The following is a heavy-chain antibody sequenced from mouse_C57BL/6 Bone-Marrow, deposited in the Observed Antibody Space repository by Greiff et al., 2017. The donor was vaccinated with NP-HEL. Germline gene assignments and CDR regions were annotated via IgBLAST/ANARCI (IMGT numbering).Heavy chain of an antibody. CDR3: ASPLYGSRYYDAMDY. J-gene: IGHJ4*01. CDR2: ISNGGGST. CDR1: GFTFSDYY. D-gene: IGHD1-1*01. V-gene: IGHV5-12*01. Sequence: EVKLMESGGGLVQPGGSLKLSCAASGFTFSDYYMYWVRQTPEKRLEWVAYISNGGGSTYYPDTVKGRFTISRDNAKNTLYLQMSRLKSEDTAMYYCASPLYGSRYYDAMDYWGQGTSVTVSS.